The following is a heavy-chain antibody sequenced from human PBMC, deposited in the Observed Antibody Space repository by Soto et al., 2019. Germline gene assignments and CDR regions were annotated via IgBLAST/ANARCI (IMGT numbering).Heavy chain of an antibody. V-gene: IGHV4-4*02. CDR3: ARHFCSSTSCSSYYFDY. J-gene: IGHJ4*02. CDR1: GGSISSSNW. CDR2: IYHSGST. Sequence: PSETLSLTCAVSGGSISSSNWWSWVRQPPGKGLEWIGEIYHSGSTNYNPSLKSRVTISVDKSKNQFSLKLSSVTAADTAVYYCARHFCSSTSCSSYYFDYWGQGTLVTVSS. D-gene: IGHD2-2*01.